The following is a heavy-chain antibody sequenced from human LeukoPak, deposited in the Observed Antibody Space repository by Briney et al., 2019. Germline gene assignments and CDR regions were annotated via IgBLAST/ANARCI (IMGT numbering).Heavy chain of an antibody. Sequence: SETLYLTCTVSGGSISSYYWSWIRQPAGKGLEWIGRIYTSGSTNYNPPLKSRVTMSVDTSKNQFSLKLSSVTAADTAVYYCARGHDYGDPFDYWGQGTLVTVSS. J-gene: IGHJ4*02. D-gene: IGHD4-17*01. V-gene: IGHV4-4*07. CDR2: IYTSGST. CDR1: GGSISSYY. CDR3: ARGHDYGDPFDY.